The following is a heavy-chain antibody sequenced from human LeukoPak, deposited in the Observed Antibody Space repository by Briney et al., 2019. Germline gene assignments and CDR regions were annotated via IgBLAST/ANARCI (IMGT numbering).Heavy chain of an antibody. CDR2: IYTSGST. CDR3: ARTPFYYYYYMDV. CDR1: GGSISSGSYY. J-gene: IGHJ6*03. V-gene: IGHV4-61*02. Sequence: SQTLSLTCTVSGGSISSGSYYWSWIRQPAGTGLEWLGRIYTSGSTNYNPSLKSRVTISVDTSKNQFSLKLSSVTAADTAVYYCARTPFYYYYYMDVWGKGTTVTVSS.